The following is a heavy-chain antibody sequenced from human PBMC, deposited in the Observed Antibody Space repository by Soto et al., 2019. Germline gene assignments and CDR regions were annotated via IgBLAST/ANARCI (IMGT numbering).Heavy chain of an antibody. Sequence: PGGSLRLSCAASGFTFSSYGMHWVRQAPGKGLEWVAVIWYDGSNKYYADSVKGRFTISRDNSKNTLYLQMNSLRAEDTAVYYCAREALLRFTTPRKYYGMDVWGQGTTVTVSS. D-gene: IGHD3-3*01. V-gene: IGHV3-33*01. CDR2: IWYDGSNK. CDR3: AREALLRFTTPRKYYGMDV. CDR1: GFTFSSYG. J-gene: IGHJ6*02.